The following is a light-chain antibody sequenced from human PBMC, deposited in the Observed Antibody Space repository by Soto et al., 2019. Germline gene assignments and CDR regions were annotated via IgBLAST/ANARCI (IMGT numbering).Light chain of an antibody. Sequence: DIQMTQSPSTLSASAGDRVTITCRASQSISRWLSWYQQKPGKAPKLLIFDASSLQGGVPSGFSCSGSGTETTITLSRLQHDDFSSYYCQRYNPYITFGPGTKVDIE. CDR2: DAS. CDR1: QSISRW. V-gene: IGKV1-5*01. CDR3: QRYNPYIT. J-gene: IGKJ3*01.